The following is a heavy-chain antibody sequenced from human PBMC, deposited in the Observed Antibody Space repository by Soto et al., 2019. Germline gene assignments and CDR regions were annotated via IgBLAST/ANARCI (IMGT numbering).Heavy chain of an antibody. CDR2: IWYDGSNT. CDR3: AREDYDFWRGSLATRNWFDP. J-gene: IGHJ5*02. CDR1: GFTFSSYG. Sequence: GGSLRLSCAASGFTFSSYGMHWVRQAPGKGLEWVAVIWYDGSNTYYADSVKGRFTISRDNSKNTLYLQMNSLRAEDTAVYYCAREDYDFWRGSLATRNWFDPWGQGTLVTVSS. V-gene: IGHV3-33*01. D-gene: IGHD3-3*01.